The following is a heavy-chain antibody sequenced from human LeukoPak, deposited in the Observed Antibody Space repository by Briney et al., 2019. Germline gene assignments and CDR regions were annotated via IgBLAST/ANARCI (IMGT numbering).Heavy chain of an antibody. Sequence: PGRSLRLSCAASGFTFSDYGMHWVRQAPGKGLEWVAVIWYDGTNKYYADSVEGRFTISRDNSKNTLYLQMNSLRAEDTAVYYCARTRYNSGGGDYRGQGTRVTVSP. CDR2: IWYDGTNK. D-gene: IGHD6-19*01. V-gene: IGHV3-33*01. J-gene: IGHJ4*02. CDR1: GFTFSDYG. CDR3: ARTRYNSGGGDY.